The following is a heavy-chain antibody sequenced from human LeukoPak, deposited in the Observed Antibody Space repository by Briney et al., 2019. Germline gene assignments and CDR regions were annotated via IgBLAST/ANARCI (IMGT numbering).Heavy chain of an antibody. CDR2: IIPIFGTA. J-gene: IGHJ4*02. CDR3: AREMSAVAAFDY. D-gene: IGHD6-19*01. V-gene: IGHV1-69*13. Sequence: ASVKVSCTASGGTFSSYAISWVRQAPGQGLEWMGGIIPIFGTANYAQKFQGRVTITADESTSTAYMELSSLRSEDTAVYYCAREMSAVAAFDYWGQGTLVTVSS. CDR1: GGTFSSYA.